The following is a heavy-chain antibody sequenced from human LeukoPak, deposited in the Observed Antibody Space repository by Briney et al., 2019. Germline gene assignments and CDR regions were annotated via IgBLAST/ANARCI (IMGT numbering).Heavy chain of an antibody. CDR1: GGTFSSYA. CDR2: IIPIFGTA. Sequence: SVKVSCKASGGTFSSYAISWVRQAPGQGLEWMGGIIPIFGTANYAQKFQGRVTITADESTSTAYMELSSLRSEDTAVYYCARSSLWTGYPQAPPNYYYYYGMDVWGKGTTVTVSS. D-gene: IGHD3/OR15-3a*01. V-gene: IGHV1-69*13. J-gene: IGHJ6*04. CDR3: ARSSLWTGYPQAPPNYYYYYGMDV.